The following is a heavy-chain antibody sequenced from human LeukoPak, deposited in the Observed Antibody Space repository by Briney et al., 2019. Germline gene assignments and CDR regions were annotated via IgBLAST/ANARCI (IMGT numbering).Heavy chain of an antibody. CDR2: IYYSGST. D-gene: IGHD2-15*01. Sequence: SETLSLTCTVSGGSISSSSYYWGWIRQPPGRGLEWIGSIYYSGSTYYNLSLKSRVTISVDTSKNQFSLKLSSVTAADTAVYYCARRLDCSGGSCYSSHWFDPWGQGTLVTVSS. J-gene: IGHJ5*02. CDR3: ARRLDCSGGSCYSSHWFDP. V-gene: IGHV4-39*01. CDR1: GGSISSSSYY.